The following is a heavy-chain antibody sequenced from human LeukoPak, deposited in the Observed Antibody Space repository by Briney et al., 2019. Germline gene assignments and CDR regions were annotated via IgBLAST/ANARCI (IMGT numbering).Heavy chain of an antibody. J-gene: IGHJ6*04. CDR1: GFTVSSNY. Sequence: GGSLRLSCAASGFTVSSNYMSWVRQAPGKGLEWVSVIYSGGSTYHADSVKGPFTISRDNSKNTLYLQMNSLRAEDTAVYYCSAAHDRYYYYGMDVWGKGTTVTVSS. D-gene: IGHD2-2*01. CDR3: SAAHDRYYYYGMDV. CDR2: IYSGGST. V-gene: IGHV3-53*01.